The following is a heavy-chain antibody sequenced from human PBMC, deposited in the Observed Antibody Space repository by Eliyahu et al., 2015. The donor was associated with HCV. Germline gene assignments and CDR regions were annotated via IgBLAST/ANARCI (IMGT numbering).Heavy chain of an antibody. D-gene: IGHD3-9*01. V-gene: IGHV3-30*04. Sequence: QVHLVESGGGVVQPGRSLRLSCAASGFPFSTFPXXWXRXAPGRGLAWEVVISADGNHKYYAESVKGRFTISRDNSRNTLYLQMNSLRTEDTATYYCARLLPPAGIHNYDFLTGVALGAMDVWGRGTTVTVSS. CDR2: ISADGNHK. CDR1: GFPFSTFP. J-gene: IGHJ6*02. CDR3: ARLLPPAGIHNYDFLTGVALGAMDV.